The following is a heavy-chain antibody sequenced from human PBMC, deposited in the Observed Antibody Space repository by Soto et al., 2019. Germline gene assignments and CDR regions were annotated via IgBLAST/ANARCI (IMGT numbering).Heavy chain of an antibody. Sequence: SETLSLTCAVYGGSFSGYYWSWIRQPPGKGLEWIGEINHSGSTNYNPSLKSRVTISVDTSKNQFSLKLSSVTAADTAVYYCARLGPFARSGYYFPYYYYGMDVWGQGTTVTVSS. V-gene: IGHV4-34*01. CDR1: GGSFSGYY. J-gene: IGHJ6*02. CDR3: ARLGPFARSGYYFPYYYYGMDV. D-gene: IGHD3-3*01. CDR2: INHSGST.